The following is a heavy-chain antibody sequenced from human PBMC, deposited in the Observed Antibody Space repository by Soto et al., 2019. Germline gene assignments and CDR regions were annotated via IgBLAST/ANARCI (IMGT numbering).Heavy chain of an antibody. V-gene: IGHV3-9*01. CDR3: AKDIYSSSSGQDY. D-gene: IGHD6-6*01. CDR1: GFTFDDYA. Sequence: EVQLVESGGGLVQPGRSLRLSCAASGFTFDDYAMHWVRQAPGKGLEWISGISWNGGNIGYADSVKGRFTISRDNAKNSLFLQMNSLRADDTALYFCAKDIYSSSSGQDYWGQGTPVTVSS. J-gene: IGHJ4*02. CDR2: ISWNGGNI.